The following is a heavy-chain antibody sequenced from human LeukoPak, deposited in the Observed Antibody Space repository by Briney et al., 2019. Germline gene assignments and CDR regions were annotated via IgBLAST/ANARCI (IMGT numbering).Heavy chain of an antibody. CDR3: ARDKYDSSGYYPDY. J-gene: IGHJ4*02. CDR1: GYTFTGYY. V-gene: IGHV1-2*02. D-gene: IGHD3-22*01. CDR2: INPNSGGT. Sequence: GASVKVSCKASGYTFTGYYMHWVRQAPGHGLEWMGWINPNSGGTNYAQKFQGRVAMTRDTSISTAYMELSRLRSDDTAVYYCARDKYDSSGYYPDYWGQGALVTVSS.